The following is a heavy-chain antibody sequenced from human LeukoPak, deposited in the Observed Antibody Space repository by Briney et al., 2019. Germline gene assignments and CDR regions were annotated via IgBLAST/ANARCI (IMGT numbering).Heavy chain of an antibody. V-gene: IGHV3-21*01. Sequence: GGSLRLSCAASGFTFSSYSMNWVRQAPGKGLEWVSSISSSSSYIYYADSVKGRFTISRDNAKNSLYLQMNSLRAEDTAVYYCARICIAALGAFDIWGQGTMVTVSS. CDR2: ISSSSSYI. J-gene: IGHJ3*02. CDR1: GFTFSSYS. D-gene: IGHD6-6*01. CDR3: ARICIAALGAFDI.